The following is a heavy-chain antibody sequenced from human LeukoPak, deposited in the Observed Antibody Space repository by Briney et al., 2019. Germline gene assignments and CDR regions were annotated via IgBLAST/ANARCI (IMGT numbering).Heavy chain of an antibody. CDR2: INHNTGAT. J-gene: IGHJ4*02. V-gene: IGHV1-2*02. CDR1: GYTFTGYY. D-gene: IGHD6-19*01. CDR3: ARDRVGSGWPRPYYFEF. Sequence: ASVRVSCKPSGYTFTGYYMHWVRQAPGQGLEWMGWINHNTGATIYAHKFQGRVSMTRDTSISTAYMELTSLRSGDTALYYCARDRVGSGWPRPYYFEFWGQGTLVTVSP.